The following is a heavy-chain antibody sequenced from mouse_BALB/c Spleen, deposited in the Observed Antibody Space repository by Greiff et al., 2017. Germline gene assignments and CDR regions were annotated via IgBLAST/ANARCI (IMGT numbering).Heavy chain of an antibody. CDR1: GFNIKDYY. V-gene: IGHV14-1*02. CDR3: ARGVYYYGSSPNYAMDY. CDR2: IDPENGNT. D-gene: IGHD1-1*01. Sequence: EVQLQESGAELVRPGALVKLSCKASGFNIKDYYMHWVKQRPEQGLEWIGWIDPENGNTIYDPKFQGKASITADTSSNTAYLQLSSLTSEDTAVYYCARGVYYYGSSPNYAMDYWGQGTSVTVSS. J-gene: IGHJ4*01.